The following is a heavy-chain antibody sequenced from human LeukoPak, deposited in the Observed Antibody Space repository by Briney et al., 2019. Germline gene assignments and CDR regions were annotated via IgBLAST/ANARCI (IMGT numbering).Heavy chain of an antibody. J-gene: IGHJ3*01. D-gene: IGHD2-2*02. V-gene: IGHV3-30*02. CDR1: GFTFSNYG. CDR3: ARAVAPAAIEEAFGF. Sequence: GGSLRLSCAASGFTFSNYGMHWVRQAPGKGLEWVAYIRYNGGNKYYAASVKGRFTISRDNAKNSLFLQMNTLRAEDTAVYYCARAVAPAAIEEAFGFWGQGTLVSVSS. CDR2: IRYNGGNK.